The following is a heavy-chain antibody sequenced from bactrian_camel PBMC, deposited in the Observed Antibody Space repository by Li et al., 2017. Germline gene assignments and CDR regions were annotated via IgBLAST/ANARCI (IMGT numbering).Heavy chain of an antibody. Sequence: HVQLVESGGGSVQAGGSLRLSCVVSGHTYGCACVGWFSQGPGKAREGVAGIYNYGGTTNYGPSVKGRFAISQDNAKNTVHLQMTNLEPEDTAMYYCAVPRDGGSYCPLSSSGRYGYWGQGTQVTV. CDR2: IYNYGGTT. J-gene: IGHJ4*01. D-gene: IGHD2*01. CDR3: AVPRDGGSYCPLSSSGRYGY. CDR1: GHTYGCAC. V-gene: IGHV3-2*01.